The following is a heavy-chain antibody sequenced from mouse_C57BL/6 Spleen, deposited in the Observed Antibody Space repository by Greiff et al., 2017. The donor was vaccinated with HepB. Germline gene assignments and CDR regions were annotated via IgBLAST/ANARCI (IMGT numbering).Heavy chain of an antibody. CDR3: TRSGTYSSYGLAWFAY. J-gene: IGHJ3*01. CDR2: IDPETGGT. Sequence: QVQLQQSGAELVRPGASVTLSCKASGYTFTDYEMHWVKQTPVHGLEWIGAIDPETGGTAYNQKFKGKAILTADKSSSTAYMEIRSQTYEDSAVYYCTRSGTYSSYGLAWFAYWGQGTLVTVAA. V-gene: IGHV1-15*01. CDR1: GYTFTDYE. D-gene: IGHD1-1*01.